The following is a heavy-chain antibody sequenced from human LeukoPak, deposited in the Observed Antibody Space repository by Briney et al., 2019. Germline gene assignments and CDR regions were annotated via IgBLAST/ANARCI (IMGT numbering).Heavy chain of an antibody. V-gene: IGHV3-23*01. J-gene: IGHJ3*01. CDR2: ISGSGRST. D-gene: IGHD3-16*02. Sequence: GGSLRLSCAASGFTFSSYAMTWVRQAPGKGLEWVSTISGSGRSTYYADSVKGRFTISRDNSKNTLYLQMNSLRVEDSAMYYCVKRLTLGDLSIKGAFALWGQGTMVTVAS. CDR1: GFTFSSYA. CDR3: VKRLTLGDLSIKGAFAL.